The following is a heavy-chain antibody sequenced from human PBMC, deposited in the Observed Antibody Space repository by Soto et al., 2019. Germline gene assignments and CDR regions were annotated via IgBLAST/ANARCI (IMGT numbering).Heavy chain of an antibody. D-gene: IGHD3-16*01. J-gene: IGHJ4*02. CDR1: GFSFSNYA. CDR3: AKAYGVMEGDFDF. V-gene: IGHV3-23*01. Sequence: EVQLLESGGGLVQPGVSLRLSCAASGFSFSNYAMSWVRQAPGKGLEWVSAISGSGGSTYYADSVKGRFTISRDNSKSTLYLQMNSLRVEDTAVYYCAKAYGVMEGDFDFWGQGTLVTVSS. CDR2: ISGSGGST.